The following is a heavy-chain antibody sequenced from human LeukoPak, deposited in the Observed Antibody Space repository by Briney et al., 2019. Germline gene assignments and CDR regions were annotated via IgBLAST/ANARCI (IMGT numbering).Heavy chain of an antibody. V-gene: IGHV1-46*01. CDR2: INPRGGSR. D-gene: IGHD2-2*01. Sequence: ASVKVSCKASGYSFTRYYIHGVRQAPGQGLEWMGIINPRGGSRSYPQNFQGRVTMTRDTSTSTVHMELSSLRSDDTAVYYCARDKGVVPAAAMFYLVYWGQGTLVTVSS. CDR1: GYSFTRYY. CDR3: ARDKGVVPAAAMFYLVY. J-gene: IGHJ4*02.